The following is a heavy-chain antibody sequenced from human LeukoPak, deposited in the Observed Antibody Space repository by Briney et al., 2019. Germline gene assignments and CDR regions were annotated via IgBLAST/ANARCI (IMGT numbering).Heavy chain of an antibody. V-gene: IGHV3-21*01. Sequence: GGSLRLSCAASGFTFSSYSMNWVRQAPGKGLEWVSSITSSSSYIYYADSVKGRFTISRDNAKNSLYLQMNSLRAEDTAVYYCARDPYYYDSGSFAAFDIWGQGTMVTVSS. CDR3: ARDPYYYDSGSFAAFDI. CDR1: GFTFSSYS. CDR2: ITSSSSYI. J-gene: IGHJ3*02. D-gene: IGHD3-10*01.